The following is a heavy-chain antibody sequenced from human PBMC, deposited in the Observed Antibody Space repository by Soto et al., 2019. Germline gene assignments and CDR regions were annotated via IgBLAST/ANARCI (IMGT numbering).Heavy chain of an antibody. Sequence: SETLSLTCAVYGGSFSGYYWSWIRQPPGKGLEWFGEINHSGSTHYNPSLMSRITIFVDTSKNQFFLELRSVTAADTALYYCARADYATGSYYPDYWGQGTLVTVSS. CDR2: INHSGST. J-gene: IGHJ4*02. V-gene: IGHV4-34*09. CDR3: ARADYATGSYYPDY. D-gene: IGHD3-10*01. CDR1: GGSFSGYY.